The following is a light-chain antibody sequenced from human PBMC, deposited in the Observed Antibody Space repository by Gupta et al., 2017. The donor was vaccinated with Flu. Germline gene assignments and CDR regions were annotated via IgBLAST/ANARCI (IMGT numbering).Light chain of an antibody. J-gene: IGKJ1*01. CDR2: AKR. CDR1: QGVGTRN. V-gene: IGKV3-20*01. Sequence: GERATVSCGPGQGVGTRNFAWDQQKPGQAPRVLIYAKRTRATGIPDRFSGSGSGTNLPLTIGGLGPENFAVYYCKRYGTSRTFGQGTKVEIK. CDR3: KRYGTSRT.